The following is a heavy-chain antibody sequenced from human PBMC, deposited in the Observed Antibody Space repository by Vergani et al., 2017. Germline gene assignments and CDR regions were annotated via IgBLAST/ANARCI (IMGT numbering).Heavy chain of an antibody. CDR2: IYYSGST. D-gene: IGHD3-10*01. Sequence: QVQLQESGPGLVKPSETLSLTCTVSGGSISSYYWSWIRQPPGKGLEWIGYIYYSGSTNYNPSLKSRVTISVDTSKNQFSLKLSSVTAADTAVYYCARDRYYYGSGSLNWFDPWGQGTLVTVSS. V-gene: IGHV4-59*12. CDR1: GGSISSYY. J-gene: IGHJ5*02. CDR3: ARDRYYYGSGSLNWFDP.